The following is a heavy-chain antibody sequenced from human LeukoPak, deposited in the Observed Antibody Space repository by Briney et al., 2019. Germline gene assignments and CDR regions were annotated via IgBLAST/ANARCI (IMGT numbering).Heavy chain of an antibody. CDR2: ISYDGSNK. Sequence: GGSLRLSCAASGFTFSSYAMHWVRQAPGKGLEWVAVISYDGSNKYYADSVKGRFTISRNNSKNKLYLQMNSLRAEDTAVYYCARPASSSWYYFDYWGQGTLVTVSS. V-gene: IGHV3-30*01. D-gene: IGHD6-13*01. J-gene: IGHJ4*02. CDR3: ARPASSSWYYFDY. CDR1: GFTFSSYA.